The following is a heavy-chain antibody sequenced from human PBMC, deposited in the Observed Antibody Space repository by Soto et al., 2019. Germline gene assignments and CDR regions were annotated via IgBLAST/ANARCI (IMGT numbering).Heavy chain of an antibody. CDR3: ATHGWAAAGYHFDY. D-gene: IGHD6-13*01. Sequence: PEETLSLTCTVSGGSISSDYWSWIRQPPGKGLEWIGYVYYSGSTNYNPSLKSRVTISVDTSKNQFSLKLSSVTAADTAVYYCATHGWAAAGYHFDYWGQGTLVTVSS. J-gene: IGHJ4*02. CDR1: GGSISSDY. V-gene: IGHV4-59*01. CDR2: VYYSGST.